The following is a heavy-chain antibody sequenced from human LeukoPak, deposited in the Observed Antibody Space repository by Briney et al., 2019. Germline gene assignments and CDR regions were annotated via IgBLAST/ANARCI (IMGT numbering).Heavy chain of an antibody. J-gene: IGHJ6*02. CDR3: ARPTYTYYYDSRPLYYYGMDV. V-gene: IGHV1-69*13. CDR1: GGTFISYA. CDR2: IIPIFGTA. D-gene: IGHD3-22*01. Sequence: SVTVSSKASGGTFISYAISWVRQAPGQGLEWMGGIIPIFGTANYAQKFQGRVTITADESTSTAYMELSSLRSEDTAVYYCARPTYTYYYDSRPLYYYGMDVWGQGTTVTVSS.